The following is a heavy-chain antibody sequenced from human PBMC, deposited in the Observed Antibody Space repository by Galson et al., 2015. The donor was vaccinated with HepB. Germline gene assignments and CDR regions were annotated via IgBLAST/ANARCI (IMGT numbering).Heavy chain of an antibody. J-gene: IGHJ5*02. D-gene: IGHD2-15*01. CDR1: GFTFRTSW. V-gene: IGHV3-7*01. CDR3: ATDGGWFRLDP. Sequence: SLRLSCAASGFTFRTSWMTWVRQGPGRGLEWVANIDADGSDEFYVDSVKDRFTISRDNAKNSLYLQMNSLRAEDTGAYYCATDGGWFRLDPWGQGTLVTVSS. CDR2: IDADGSDE.